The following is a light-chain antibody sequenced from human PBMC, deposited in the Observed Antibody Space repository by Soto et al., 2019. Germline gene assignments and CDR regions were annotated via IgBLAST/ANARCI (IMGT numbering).Light chain of an antibody. CDR3: QQYGRSSWT. V-gene: IGKV3-20*01. CDR2: GAS. Sequence: EIVLTQSPVTLSFSPLERATLSCIASQSVSSSYFAWYQQRFGQAPRLLIYGASSRATGIPDRFSGSGSGTDFTLTISRLEPEDFAVYYCQQYGRSSWTFGQGTKVDIK. CDR1: QSVSSSY. J-gene: IGKJ1*01.